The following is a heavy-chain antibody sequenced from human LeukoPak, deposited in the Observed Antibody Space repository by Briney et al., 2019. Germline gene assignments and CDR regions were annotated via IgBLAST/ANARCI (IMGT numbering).Heavy chain of an antibody. D-gene: IGHD5-12*01. CDR1: GFTFSSYS. CDR2: ISSSSSTI. V-gene: IGHV3-48*01. CDR3: ARVPGKRGYSGYDLY. J-gene: IGHJ4*02. Sequence: PGGSLRLSCAASGFTFSSYSMNWVRQAPGKGLEWVSYISSSSSTIYYADPVKGRFTIYRDNAKNSLYLQMNSLRAEDTAVYYCARVPGKRGYSGYDLYWGQGTLVTVSS.